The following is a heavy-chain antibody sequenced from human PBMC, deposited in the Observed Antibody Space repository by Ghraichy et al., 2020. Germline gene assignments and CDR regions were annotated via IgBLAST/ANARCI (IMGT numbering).Heavy chain of an antibody. D-gene: IGHD2-2*01. CDR1: GGTFGSYA. CDR3: ARGSGYCSSPTCYWFYSDY. V-gene: IGHV1-69*13. CDR2: IIPIFGTA. Sequence: SVKVSCKASGGTFGSYAISWVRQAPGQGLEWMGGIIPIFGTANYAQNFQGRVMITADESTSTAYMELSSLRSEDTAVYYCARGSGYCSSPTCYWFYSDYWGQGTLVTVSS. J-gene: IGHJ4*02.